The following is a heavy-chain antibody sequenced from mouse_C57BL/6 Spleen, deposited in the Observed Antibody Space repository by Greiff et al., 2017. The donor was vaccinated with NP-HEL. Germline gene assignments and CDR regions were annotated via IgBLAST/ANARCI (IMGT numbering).Heavy chain of an antibody. Sequence: QVQLQQSGAELVKPGASVKLSCKASGYTFTSYWMHWVKQRPGQGLEWIGMIHPNSGSTNYNEKFKSKATLTVDKSSSTAYMQLSSLTSEDSAVYYCARSIYYDYDVGFYYAMDYWGQGTSVTVSS. D-gene: IGHD2-4*01. CDR1: GYTFTSYW. CDR3: ARSIYYDYDVGFYYAMDY. V-gene: IGHV1-64*01. CDR2: IHPNSGST. J-gene: IGHJ4*01.